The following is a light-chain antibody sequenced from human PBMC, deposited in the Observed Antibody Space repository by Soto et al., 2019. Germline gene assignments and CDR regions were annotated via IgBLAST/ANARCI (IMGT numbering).Light chain of an antibody. CDR3: QQYNNWPWT. J-gene: IGKJ1*01. CDR2: GAS. V-gene: IGKV3-15*01. CDR1: QSVSSN. Sequence: EIVMTQSPATLSLSPGEGATLSCRASQSVSSNLAWYQQKPGQVPRLLIYGASTRATSIPARFSGSGSGTEFTLTIGSLQSEDFAVYYCQQYNNWPWTFGQGTKVEIK.